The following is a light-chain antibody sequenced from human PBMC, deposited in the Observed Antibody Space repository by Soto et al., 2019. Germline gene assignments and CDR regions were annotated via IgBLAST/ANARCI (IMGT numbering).Light chain of an antibody. J-gene: IGLJ1*01. V-gene: IGLV2-8*01. CDR3: SSYAGRTLYV. Sequence: QLVLTQPPSASGSPGQSVTISCTGTSSDVGGYDYVSWYQQRPGKAPKLLIHEVTKRPSGVPDRFSGSKSGNTASLTVSGLQAEDEADYYCSSYAGRTLYVFGTGTKLTVL. CDR1: SSDVGGYDY. CDR2: EVT.